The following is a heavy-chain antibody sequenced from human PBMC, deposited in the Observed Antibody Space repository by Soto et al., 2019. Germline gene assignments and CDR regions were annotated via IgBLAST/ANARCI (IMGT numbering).Heavy chain of an antibody. CDR1: GFTFSSYG. CDR2: IWYDGSNK. J-gene: IGHJ6*02. V-gene: IGHV3-33*01. D-gene: IGHD3-10*02. Sequence: QVQLVESGGGVVQPGRSLRLYCAASGFTFSSYGMHWVRQAPGKGLEWVAVIWYDGSNKYYADSVKGRFTISRDNSKNTLYLQMNSLRAEDTAVYYCARDLDVRGEGGMDVWGQGTTVTVSS. CDR3: ARDLDVRGEGGMDV.